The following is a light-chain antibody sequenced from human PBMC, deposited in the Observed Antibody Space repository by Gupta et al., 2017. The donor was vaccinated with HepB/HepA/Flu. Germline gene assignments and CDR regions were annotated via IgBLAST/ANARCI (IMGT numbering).Light chain of an antibody. Sequence: QSVLTQPPSASGTPGQRVTISCSGSISNIGSNPVNWYQQLPGAAPKLLIYNNNQRPSGVPDRFSGSKSATSASLVISGLQAEDEADFYCATWDDSLNGRLFGTGTKVTVL. CDR1: ISNIGSNP. J-gene: IGLJ1*01. CDR2: NNN. V-gene: IGLV1-44*01. CDR3: ATWDDSLNGRL.